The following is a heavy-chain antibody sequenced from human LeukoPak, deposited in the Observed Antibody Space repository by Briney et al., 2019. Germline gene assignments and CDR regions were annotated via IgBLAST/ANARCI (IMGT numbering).Heavy chain of an antibody. Sequence: GGSRRLSYAASGLTFGNAWMSGVRQAPGKGLEWVARITSKTSGEATDYAAPVRGRFTISRDDSKATLYLQMDSLETEDTAIYYCTTYRYSYGSTGYSYFDYWGQAILVTVSS. J-gene: IGHJ4*02. CDR1: GLTFGNAW. D-gene: IGHD3-22*01. CDR3: TTYRYSYGSTGYSYFDY. V-gene: IGHV3-15*01. CDR2: ITSKTSGEAT.